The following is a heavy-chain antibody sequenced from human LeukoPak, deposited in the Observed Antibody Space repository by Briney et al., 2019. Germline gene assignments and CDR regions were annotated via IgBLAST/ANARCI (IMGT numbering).Heavy chain of an antibody. CDR3: ARGASKGMATIY. CDR2: INPNSGGT. J-gene: IGHJ4*02. D-gene: IGHD5-24*01. V-gene: IGHV1-2*02. Sequence: ASVKVSCKASGGTFSSYAISWVRQAPGQGLEWMGWINPNSGGTNYAQKFQGRVTMTRDTSISTAYMELSRLRSNDTAVYYCARGASKGMATIYWGQGTLVTVSS. CDR1: GGTFSSYA.